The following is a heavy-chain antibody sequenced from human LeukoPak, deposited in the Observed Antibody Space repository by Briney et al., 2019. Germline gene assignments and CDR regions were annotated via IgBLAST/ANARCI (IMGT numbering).Heavy chain of an antibody. Sequence: GGSLRPSCAASGFTFDDYAMHWVRQAPGKGLEWVSGISWNSGRIGYADSVKGRFTISRDNAKNSLYLQMNSLRAEDTALYYCAKDFYRLGEFDAFDLWGQGTMVIVSS. CDR2: ISWNSGRI. CDR3: AKDFYRLGEFDAFDL. V-gene: IGHV3-9*01. CDR1: GFTFDDYA. J-gene: IGHJ3*01. D-gene: IGHD3-16*01.